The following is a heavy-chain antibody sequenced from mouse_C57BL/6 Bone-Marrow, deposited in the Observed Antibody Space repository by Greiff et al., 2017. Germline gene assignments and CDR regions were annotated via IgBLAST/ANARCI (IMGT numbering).Heavy chain of an antibody. D-gene: IGHD1-1*01. CDR3: ARSHYYGSSPFDY. V-gene: IGHV14-3*01. J-gene: IGHJ2*01. Sequence: VQLQQSVAELVRPGASVKLSCTASGFNIKNTYMHWVKQRPEQGLEWIGRIDPANGNTKYAPKFQGKATITADTASNTAYLQLSSLTSEDTAIYYCARSHYYGSSPFDYWGQGTTLTVSS. CDR1: GFNIKNTY. CDR2: IDPANGNT.